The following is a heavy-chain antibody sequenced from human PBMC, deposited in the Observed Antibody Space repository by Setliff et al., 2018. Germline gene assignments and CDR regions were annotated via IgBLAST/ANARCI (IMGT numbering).Heavy chain of an antibody. CDR3: ARATMVRGVSRYYYYYMDV. CDR2: INNYNTNT. D-gene: IGHD3-10*01. V-gene: IGHV1-18*01. CDR1: GYTFTNYG. J-gene: IGHJ6*03. Sequence: ASVKVSCKASGYTFTNYGITWVRQAPGQGLEWMGWINNYNTNTKYAQKCQGRVTMTRDTSISTAYMELSRLRSDDTAVYYCARATMVRGVSRYYYYYMDVWGKGTTVTASS.